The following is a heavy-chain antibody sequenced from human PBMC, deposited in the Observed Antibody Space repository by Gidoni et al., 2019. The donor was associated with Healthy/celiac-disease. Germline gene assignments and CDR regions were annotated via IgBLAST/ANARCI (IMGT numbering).Heavy chain of an antibody. CDR3: ARDRAVTTVTTQYYYYYYGMDV. D-gene: IGHD4-17*01. CDR2: ISSSSSTI. CDR1: GFTFSSYS. J-gene: IGHJ6*02. V-gene: IGHV3-48*02. Sequence: EVQLVESGGGLVQPGGSLRLSCAASGFTFSSYSMNWVRQAPGKGLEWVSYISSSSSTIYYADSVKGRFTISRDNAKNSLYLQMNSLRDEDTAVYYCARDRAVTTVTTQYYYYYYGMDVWGQGTTVTVSS.